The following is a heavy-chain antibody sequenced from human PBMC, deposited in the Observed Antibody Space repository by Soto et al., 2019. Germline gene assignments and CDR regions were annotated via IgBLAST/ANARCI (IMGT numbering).Heavy chain of an antibody. V-gene: IGHV4-30-2*01. J-gene: IGHJ4*02. CDR1: GGSISSGGYS. Sequence: SETLSLTCAVSGGSISSGGYSWTWIRQPPGKGLEWIGYIYHSGSTCYNPSLKSRVTISVDRSKNQFSLKLSSVTAADTAVYYCSGSYRDAPFDYWGQGTLVTVSS. CDR2: IYHSGST. CDR3: SGSYRDAPFDY. D-gene: IGHD1-26*01.